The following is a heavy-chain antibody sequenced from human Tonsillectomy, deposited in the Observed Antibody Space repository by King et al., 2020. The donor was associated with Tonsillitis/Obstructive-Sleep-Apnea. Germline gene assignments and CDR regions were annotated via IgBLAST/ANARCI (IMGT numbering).Heavy chain of an antibody. CDR1: GYTFTSYA. CDR3: ACLVRYFDFWSGFGV. J-gene: IGHJ6*04. V-gene: IGHV7-4-1*02. CDR2: INANTGHP. D-gene: IGHD3-3*01. Sequence: QLVQSGSELKKPGASVKVSCKASGYTFTSYAMNWVRQAPGQGLQWMGWINANTGHPTYAQGFTGRFVFSLDTSVSTTYLQISSLKPEDTAVYYCACLVRYFDFWSGFGVWGKGTTVTVSS.